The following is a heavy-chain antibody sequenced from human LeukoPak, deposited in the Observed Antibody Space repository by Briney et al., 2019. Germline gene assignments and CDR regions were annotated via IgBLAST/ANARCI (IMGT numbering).Heavy chain of an antibody. CDR3: ALYLRVRGDY. D-gene: IGHD3-10*01. CDR1: GFTFSNHA. J-gene: IGHJ4*02. V-gene: IGHV3-23*01. Sequence: PGGSLRLSCAASGFTFSNHAMMWVRQAPGRGLEWVSAISGGGVSTYYTDSVKGRFTISRDNSKNTLYPQMNSLRAEDTAVYYCALYLRVRGDYWGQGTLVSVSS. CDR2: ISGGGVST.